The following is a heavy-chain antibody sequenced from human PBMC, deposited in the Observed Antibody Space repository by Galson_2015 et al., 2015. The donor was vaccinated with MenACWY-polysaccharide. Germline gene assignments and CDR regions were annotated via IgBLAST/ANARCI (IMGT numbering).Heavy chain of an antibody. CDR3: ARGYSAYE. J-gene: IGHJ4*02. Sequence: SLRLSCAASGFTFSTYWMHWVRQAPGKGLVWVSRIKSDGSSTNYADSVKGRFTISRDNAKNTLYLQRNSLRAEDTALYYCARGYSAYEWGQGTLVTVSA. CDR2: IKSDGSST. CDR1: GFTFSTYW. D-gene: IGHD5-12*01. V-gene: IGHV3-74*01.